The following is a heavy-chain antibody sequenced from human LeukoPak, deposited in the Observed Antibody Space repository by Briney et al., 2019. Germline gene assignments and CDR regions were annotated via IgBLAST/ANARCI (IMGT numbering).Heavy chain of an antibody. CDR2: IYYRGST. CDR3: ACPYPITIPYHAFDI. D-gene: IGHD3-3*01. CDR1: GGSISSSSYY. V-gene: IGHV4-39*01. Sequence: PSETLSLTCTVSGGSISSSSYYWGWIRQPPGKGLEWIGSIYYRGSTYYNPSLKSRVTISVDTSKNQFFLKLSSVTAADTAVYYCACPYPITIPYHAFDIWGQGTMVTVSS. J-gene: IGHJ3*02.